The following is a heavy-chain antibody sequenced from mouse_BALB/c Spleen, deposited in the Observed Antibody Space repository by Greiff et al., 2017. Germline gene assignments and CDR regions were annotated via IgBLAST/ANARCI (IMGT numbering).Heavy chain of an antibody. D-gene: IGHD1-1*01. CDR3: ARSDYYGSSYGWFAY. J-gene: IGHJ3*01. CDR1: GYAFSSSW. V-gene: IGHV1-82*01. Sequence: VQLQQSGPELVKPGASVKISCKASGYAFSSSWMNWVKQRPGQGLEWIGRIYPGDGDTNYNGKFKGKATLTADKSSSTAYMQLSSLTSVDSAVYFCARSDYYGSSYGWFAYWGQGTLVTVSA. CDR2: IYPGDGDT.